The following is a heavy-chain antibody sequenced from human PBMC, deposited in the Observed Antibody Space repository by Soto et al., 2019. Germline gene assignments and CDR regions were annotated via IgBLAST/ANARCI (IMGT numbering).Heavy chain of an antibody. D-gene: IGHD3-10*01. CDR2: ISYDGSNK. CDR1: GFTFSSYA. J-gene: IGHJ4*02. CDR3: ARDEFVPVGDYYGSGSQYYFDY. V-gene: IGHV3-30-3*01. Sequence: QVQLVESGGGVVQPGRSLRLSCAASGFTFSSYAMHWVRQAPGKGLEWVAVISYDGSNKYYADSVKGRFTISRDNSKNTLYLQMNSLRAEDTAVYYCARDEFVPVGDYYGSGSQYYFDYWGQGTLVTVSS.